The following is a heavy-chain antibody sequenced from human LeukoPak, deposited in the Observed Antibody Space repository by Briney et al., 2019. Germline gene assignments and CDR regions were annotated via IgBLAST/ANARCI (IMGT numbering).Heavy chain of an antibody. CDR1: GFTFSSYG. CDR2: IWYDGSNK. J-gene: IGHJ5*02. Sequence: GGSLRLSCAASGFTFSSYGMHWVRQAPGKGLEWVAVIWYDGSNKYYADSVKGRFTISRDNSKKTLYLQMNSLRAEDTAVYYCARDSGVEYNWFDPWGQGTLVTVSS. CDR3: ARDSGVEYNWFDP. D-gene: IGHD6-19*01. V-gene: IGHV3-33*01.